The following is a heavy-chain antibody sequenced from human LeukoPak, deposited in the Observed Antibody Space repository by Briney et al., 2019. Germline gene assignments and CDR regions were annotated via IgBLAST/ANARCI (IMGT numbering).Heavy chain of an antibody. J-gene: IGHJ4*02. CDR2: INHSGST. Sequence: SETLSLSCAVYGGSFSGYYWSWIRQPPGKGLEWIGEINHSGSTNYNPSLKSRVTISVDTSKNQFSLKLSSVTAADTAVYYCWFRLGSRDYWGQGTLVTVSS. CDR3: WFRLGSRDY. D-gene: IGHD3-10*01. CDR1: GGSFSGYY. V-gene: IGHV4-34*01.